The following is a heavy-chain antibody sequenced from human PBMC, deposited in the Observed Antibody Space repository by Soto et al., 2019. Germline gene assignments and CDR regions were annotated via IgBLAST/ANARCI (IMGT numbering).Heavy chain of an antibody. V-gene: IGHV4-59*01. CDR1: GGSISSYY. CDR3: ARGKGQWLVTTSFDY. CDR2: IYYSGST. J-gene: IGHJ4*02. D-gene: IGHD6-19*01. Sequence: SETLSLTCTVSGGSISSYYWSWIRQPPGKGLEWIGYIYYSGSTNYNPSLKSRVTISVDTSKNQFSLKLSSVTAADTAVYYCARGKGQWLVTTSFDYWGQGTLVTVSS.